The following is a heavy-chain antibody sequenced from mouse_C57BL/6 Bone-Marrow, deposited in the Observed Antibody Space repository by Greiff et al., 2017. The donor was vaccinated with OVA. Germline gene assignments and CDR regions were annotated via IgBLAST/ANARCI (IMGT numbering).Heavy chain of an antibody. CDR3: AREGYYYGSSPSWFAY. Sequence: VQLVESGPELVKPGASVKISCKASGYAFSSSWMNWVKQRPGKGLEWIGRIYPGDGDTNYNGKFKGKATLTADKSSSTAYMQLSSLTSEDSAVYFCAREGYYYGSSPSWFAYWGQGTLVTVSA. J-gene: IGHJ3*01. CDR2: IYPGDGDT. V-gene: IGHV1-82*01. CDR1: GYAFSSSW. D-gene: IGHD1-1*01.